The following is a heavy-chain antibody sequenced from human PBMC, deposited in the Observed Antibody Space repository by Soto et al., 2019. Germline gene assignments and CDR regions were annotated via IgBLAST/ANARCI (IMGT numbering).Heavy chain of an antibody. CDR1: GSNFNRFT. CDR3: ARDWTESGMDV. J-gene: IGHJ6*02. V-gene: IGHV3-21*01. CDR2: ISSDSSYT. D-gene: IGHD1-1*01. Sequence: GGSLRLSCAASGSNFNRFTMNWVRQAPGKGLEWVSSISSDSSYTYYADSLKGRVTISRDNAKNSLYLLMNNLRAEDTAVYYCARDWTESGMDVWGQGTTVTVSS.